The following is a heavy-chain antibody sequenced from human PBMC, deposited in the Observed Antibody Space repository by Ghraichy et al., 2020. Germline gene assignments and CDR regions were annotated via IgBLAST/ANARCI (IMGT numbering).Heavy chain of an antibody. CDR3: ARGGGGWYYFDY. CDR1: GFTFSSYW. V-gene: IGHV3-7*04. D-gene: IGHD2-15*01. J-gene: IGHJ4*02. Sequence: GESQNISCAASGFTFSSYWMSWVRQAPGKGLEWVASIKEDGSEKYYVDSVKGRFTISTDNAKNSVFLQMNSLRGEDTAVYYCARGGGGWYYFDYWGLGTLVTVSS. CDR2: IKEDGSEK.